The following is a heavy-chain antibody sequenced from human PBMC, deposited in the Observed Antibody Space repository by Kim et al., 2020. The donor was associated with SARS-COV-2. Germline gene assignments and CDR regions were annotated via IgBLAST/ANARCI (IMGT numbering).Heavy chain of an antibody. CDR3: ARGMTTVTTAFDS. Sequence: YADSGKSRFTISRDNSKATLYSQMNSLRAEDTAVYCCARGMTTVTTAFDSWGQGALVTVSS. J-gene: IGHJ4*02. V-gene: IGHV3-53*01. D-gene: IGHD4-17*01.